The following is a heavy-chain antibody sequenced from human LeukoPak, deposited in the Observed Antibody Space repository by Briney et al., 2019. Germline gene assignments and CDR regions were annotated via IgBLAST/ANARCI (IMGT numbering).Heavy chain of an antibody. V-gene: IGHV3-30*03. CDR1: GFTFSNNA. Sequence: GRSLRLSCAASGFTFSNNAMHWVRQAPGKGLEWVALISYDGSNKHYADSVKGRFTISRDNSKNTLYLQMNSLRAEDTAVYYCARGGAARPDYWGQGTLVTVSS. CDR3: ARGGAARPDY. CDR2: ISYDGSNK. J-gene: IGHJ4*02. D-gene: IGHD6-6*01.